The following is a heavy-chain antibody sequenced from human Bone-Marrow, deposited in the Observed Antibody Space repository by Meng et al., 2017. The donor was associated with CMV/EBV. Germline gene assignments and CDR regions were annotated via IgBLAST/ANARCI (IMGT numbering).Heavy chain of an antibody. Sequence: ASVKVSCKASGYTFTGYYMHWVRQAPGQGLEWMGWINPNSGGTNYAQKFQGRVTMTRDTSISTAYMELSRLRSADTAVYFWARVPGPSRGDYWGQGTLVTVSS. CDR2: INPNSGGT. CDR1: GYTFTGYY. CDR3: ARVPGPSRGDY. V-gene: IGHV1-2*02. J-gene: IGHJ4*02.